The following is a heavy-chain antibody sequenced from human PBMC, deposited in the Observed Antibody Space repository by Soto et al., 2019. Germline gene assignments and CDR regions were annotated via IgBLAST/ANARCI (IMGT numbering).Heavy chain of an antibody. CDR3: ARWRYGDY. D-gene: IGHD1-1*01. CDR2: ISAHNGNT. V-gene: IGHV1-18*01. J-gene: IGHJ4*02. CDR1: GYIFTTYG. Sequence: QVHLVQSGAEVKKPGASVKFSCKGSGYIFTTYGITWVRQAPGQGRGWSGWISAHNGNTNYAQKRQGRVTVTRDTSTSTASMERRNLRADDTGVYDWARWRYGDYWGQGALVTVSS.